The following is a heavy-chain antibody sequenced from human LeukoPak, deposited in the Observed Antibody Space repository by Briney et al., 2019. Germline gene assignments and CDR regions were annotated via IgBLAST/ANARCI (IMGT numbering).Heavy chain of an antibody. CDR1: GFTFSIYA. D-gene: IGHD3-22*01. CDR2: ISGSGGST. J-gene: IGHJ4*02. CDR3: AKEYYYDSSGTFDY. V-gene: IGHV3-23*01. Sequence: GGSLRLSCAASGFTFSIYAMTWVRQAPGKGLEWVSTISGSGGSTYYADSVKGRFTISRDNSKNTLYLQMNSLRAEDTAVYYCAKEYYYDSSGTFDYWGQGTLVTVSS.